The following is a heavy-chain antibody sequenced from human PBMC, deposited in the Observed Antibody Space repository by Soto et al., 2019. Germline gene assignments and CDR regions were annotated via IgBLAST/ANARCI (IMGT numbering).Heavy chain of an antibody. CDR1: GGTFSSYA. CDR2: IIPIFGTA. D-gene: IGHD7-27*01. J-gene: IGHJ4*02. CDR3: ARGGEGPYYFDY. Sequence: SVKVSCKASGGTFSSYAISWVRQAPGQGLEWMGGIIPIFGTANYAQKFQGRVTITADKSTSTAYMELSSLRSEDTAVYYCARGGEGPYYFDYWGQGTLVTVSS. V-gene: IGHV1-69*06.